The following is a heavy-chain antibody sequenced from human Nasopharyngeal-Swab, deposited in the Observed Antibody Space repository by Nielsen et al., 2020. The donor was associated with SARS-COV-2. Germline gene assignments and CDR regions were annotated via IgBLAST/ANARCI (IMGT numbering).Heavy chain of an antibody. CDR3: ALAVYDYIDY. CDR1: GFTFSSYA. D-gene: IGHD5/OR15-5a*01. J-gene: IGHJ4*02. Sequence: GESLKISCAASGFTFSSYAMSWVRQAPGKGLEWVSAISGSGGSTYYADSVKGRFTISRDNSKNTLYLQMDSLRAEDTAVYYCALAVYDYIDYWGQGTLVTVSS. V-gene: IGHV3-23*01. CDR2: ISGSGGST.